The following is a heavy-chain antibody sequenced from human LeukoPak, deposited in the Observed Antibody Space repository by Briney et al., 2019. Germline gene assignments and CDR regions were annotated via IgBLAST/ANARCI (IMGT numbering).Heavy chain of an antibody. CDR1: GGSISRSSFY. CDR3: QSRYLEWLLEY. D-gene: IGHD3-3*01. J-gene: IGHJ4*02. Sequence: PSETLSLTCTVSGGSISRSSFYWGWIRQSPRKGLEWIASIYYSGSTNYNPSLKSRVTISVDTSKNQFSLKLSSVTAADTAVYYCQSRYLEWLLEYWGQGTLVTVSS. V-gene: IGHV4-39*01. CDR2: IYYSGST.